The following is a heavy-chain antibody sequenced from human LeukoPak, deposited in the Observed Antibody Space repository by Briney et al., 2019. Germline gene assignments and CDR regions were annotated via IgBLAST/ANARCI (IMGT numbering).Heavy chain of an antibody. CDR2: MNPNSGNT. J-gene: IGHJ3*02. CDR3: ARVDSSTDAFDI. D-gene: IGHD3-9*01. Sequence: GASVKVSCKASGYTFTSYDINWVQQATGQGLEWMGWMNPNSGNTGYAQKFQGRVTMTRNTSISTAYIELSSLRSEDTGVYYCARVDSSTDAFDIWGQGTMVTVSS. V-gene: IGHV1-8*01. CDR1: GYTFTSYD.